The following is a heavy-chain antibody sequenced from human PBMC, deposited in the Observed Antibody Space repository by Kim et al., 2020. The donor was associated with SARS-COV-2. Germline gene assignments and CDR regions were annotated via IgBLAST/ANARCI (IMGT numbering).Heavy chain of an antibody. CDR3: AKDNNDILTAGGYFDL. Sequence: GGSLRLSCAASGFTFDDYAMHWVRQAPGKGLEWVSGISWNSGSIGYADSVKGRFTISRDNAKNSLYLQMNSLRAEDTALYYCAKDNNDILTAGGYFDLWGRGTLVTDSS. J-gene: IGHJ2*01. CDR1: GFTFDDYA. V-gene: IGHV3-9*01. D-gene: IGHD3-9*01. CDR2: ISWNSGSI.